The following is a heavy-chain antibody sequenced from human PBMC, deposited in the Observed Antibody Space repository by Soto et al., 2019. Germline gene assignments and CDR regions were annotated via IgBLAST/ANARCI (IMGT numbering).Heavy chain of an antibody. V-gene: IGHV4-39*01. CDR1: GGSISSSSYY. Sequence: QLQLQESGPGLVKPSETLSLTCTVSGGSISSSSYYWGWIRQPPGKGLEWIGCIYYSGSTYFNPSLKSRFTISVHTSKNQFALQLSSVPAADTAVYYCARHTPAISISDHWGQGTLVTVSS. D-gene: IGHD2-15*01. CDR3: ARHTPAISISDH. CDR2: IYYSGST. J-gene: IGHJ4*02.